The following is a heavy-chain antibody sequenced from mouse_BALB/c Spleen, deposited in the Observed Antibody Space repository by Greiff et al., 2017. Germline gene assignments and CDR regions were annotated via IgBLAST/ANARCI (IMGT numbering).Heavy chain of an antibody. Sequence: EVQGVESGGGLVQPGGSRKLSCAASGFTFSSFGMHWVRQAPEKGLEWVAYISSGSSTIYYADTVKGRFTISRDNPKNTLFLQMTSLRSEDTAMYYCAREGYGNYAGFAYWGQGTLVTVSA. CDR3: AREGYGNYAGFAY. D-gene: IGHD2-1*01. CDR2: ISSGSSTI. V-gene: IGHV5-17*02. J-gene: IGHJ3*01. CDR1: GFTFSSFG.